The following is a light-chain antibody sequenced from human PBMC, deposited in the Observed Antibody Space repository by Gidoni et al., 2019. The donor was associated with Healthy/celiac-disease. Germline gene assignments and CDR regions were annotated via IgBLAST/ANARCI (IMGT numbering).Light chain of an antibody. J-gene: IGKJ1*01. Sequence: EIVLTQSPGTLSLSPGERATLSCRASQSVSSSYLAWYQQKPGQDHRLLIYGASSRATGLPDRFSGSVSGTDFTLTISRLEPEDFAVYYCQQYGSSPKTFGQGTKVEIK. V-gene: IGKV3-20*01. CDR3: QQYGSSPKT. CDR1: QSVSSSY. CDR2: GAS.